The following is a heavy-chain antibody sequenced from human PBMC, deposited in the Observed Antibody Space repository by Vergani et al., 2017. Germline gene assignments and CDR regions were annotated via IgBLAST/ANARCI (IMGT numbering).Heavy chain of an antibody. J-gene: IGHJ4*02. CDR2: INPIFGTA. CDR1: GYTFTGYY. Sequence: QVQLVQSGAEVKKPGASVKVSCKASGYTFTGYYMHWVRQAPGQGLEWMGWINPIFGTANYAQKFQGRVTITADESTSTAYMELSSLRSEDTAVYYCARGAMVRGVITIDYGGQGTLVTVSA. CDR3: ARGAMVRGVITIDY. D-gene: IGHD3-10*01. V-gene: IGHV1-69*01.